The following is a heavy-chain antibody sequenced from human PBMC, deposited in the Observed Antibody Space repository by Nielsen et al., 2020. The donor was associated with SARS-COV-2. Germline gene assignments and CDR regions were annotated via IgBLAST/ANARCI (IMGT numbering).Heavy chain of an antibody. D-gene: IGHD2-2*02. CDR3: ARHDIVVVPAAIIGGAFDY. J-gene: IGHJ4*02. Sequence: WIRQPPGKGLEWIGRIYYSGSTYYNPSLKSRVTISVDTSKNQFSLKLSSVTAADTAVYYCARHDIVVVPAAIIGGAFDYWGQGTLVTVSS. CDR2: IYYSGST. V-gene: IGHV4-39*01.